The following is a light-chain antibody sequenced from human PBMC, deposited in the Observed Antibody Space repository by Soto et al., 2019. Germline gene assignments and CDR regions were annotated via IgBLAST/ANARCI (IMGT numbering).Light chain of an antibody. CDR3: QQYNNWPQT. J-gene: IGKJ2*01. Sequence: EIVLTQSPATLSLSPGERATLSCRASQSVSGYLAWYQQKPGQAPRLLIYAASTRATGIPARFSGSGSGTEFTLTISSLQSEDFAVYYCQQYNNWPQTFGQGTKVAIK. CDR1: QSVSGY. V-gene: IGKV3-15*01. CDR2: AAS.